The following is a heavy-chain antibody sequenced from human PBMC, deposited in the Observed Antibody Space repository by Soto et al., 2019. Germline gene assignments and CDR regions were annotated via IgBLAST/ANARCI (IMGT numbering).Heavy chain of an antibody. D-gene: IGHD6-13*01. Sequence: QVQLVESGGGVVQPGRSLRLSCAASGFTFSSYGMHWVRQAPGKGLEWVAVISYDGSNKYYADSVKGRFTISRDNSKNTLYLQMNSLRAEDTAVYYCAKDSYSSSWYSHGAYYYYYYGMDVWGQGTTVTVSS. V-gene: IGHV3-30*18. CDR3: AKDSYSSSWYSHGAYYYYYYGMDV. CDR1: GFTFSSYG. CDR2: ISYDGSNK. J-gene: IGHJ6*02.